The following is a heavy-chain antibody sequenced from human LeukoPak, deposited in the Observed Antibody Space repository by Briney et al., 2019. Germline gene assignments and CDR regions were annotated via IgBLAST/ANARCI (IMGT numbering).Heavy chain of an antibody. CDR2: IYSGGST. CDR3: ARAHDYDSSVAY. D-gene: IGHD3-22*01. V-gene: IGHV3-66*01. J-gene: IGHJ4*02. CDR1: GFTVSSNY. Sequence: GGSLRLSCAASGFTVSSNYMSWVRQAPGKGLEWVSVIYSGGSTYYADSVKGRFTISRDNSKNTVDLQMNSLRAEDTAVYYCARAHDYDSSVAYWGQGTLVTVSS.